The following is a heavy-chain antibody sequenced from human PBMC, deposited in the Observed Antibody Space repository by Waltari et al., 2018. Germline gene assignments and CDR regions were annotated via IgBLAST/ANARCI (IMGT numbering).Heavy chain of an antibody. CDR3: ARQGGGGRSFDY. CDR2: ISYSGTT. V-gene: IGHV4-39*01. Sequence: QLQLQESGPGLVKPSETLSLTCTVSGAPMSNPSYLWVWIRQPPGKGLEWVGSISYSGTTNYNPSLKNRVTISLDTSKNQFSLDLRSVTAGDTAVYFCARQGGGGRSFDYWGQGALVTVSS. D-gene: IGHD2-15*01. CDR1: GAPMSNPSYL. J-gene: IGHJ4*02.